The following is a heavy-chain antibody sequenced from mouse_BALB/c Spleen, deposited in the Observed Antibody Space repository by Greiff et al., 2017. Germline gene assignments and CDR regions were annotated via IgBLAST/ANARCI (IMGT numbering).Heavy chain of an antibody. Sequence: EVKVVDSGGGLVQPGGSRKLSCAASGFTFSSFGMHWVRQAPEKGLEWVAYISSGSSTIYYADTVKGRFTISRDNPKNTLFLQMTSLRSEDTAMYYCARSKYGNYGYAMDYWGQGTSVTVSS. J-gene: IGHJ4*01. V-gene: IGHV5-17*02. CDR2: ISSGSSTI. D-gene: IGHD2-10*02. CDR3: ARSKYGNYGYAMDY. CDR1: GFTFSSFG.